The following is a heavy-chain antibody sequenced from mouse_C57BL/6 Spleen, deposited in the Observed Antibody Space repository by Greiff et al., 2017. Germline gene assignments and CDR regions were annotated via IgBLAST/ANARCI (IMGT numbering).Heavy chain of an antibody. CDR1: GYAFSSSW. CDR2: IYPGDGDT. D-gene: IGHD4-1*01. CDR3: ARGVGREGVGNWYFDV. Sequence: VRLMESGPELVKPGASVKISCKASGYAFSSSWMNWVKQRPGKGLEWIGRIYPGDGDTNYNGKFKGKATLTADKSSSPAYMPLSSLTSEDSAVYFCARGVGREGVGNWYFDVWGTGTTVTVSS. V-gene: IGHV1-82*01. J-gene: IGHJ1*03.